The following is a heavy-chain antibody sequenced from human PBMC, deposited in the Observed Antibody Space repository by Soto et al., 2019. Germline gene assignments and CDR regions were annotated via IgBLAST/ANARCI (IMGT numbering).Heavy chain of an antibody. Sequence: GGSLRLSCAASGFTFSSYAMHWVRQAPGKGLEWVAVISYDGSNKYYADSVKGRFTISRDNPKNTLYLQMNSLRAEDTAVYYCARMANWNYEHYDYWGQGTLVTVSS. CDR1: GFTFSSYA. CDR2: ISYDGSNK. D-gene: IGHD1-7*01. V-gene: IGHV3-30-3*01. J-gene: IGHJ4*02. CDR3: ARMANWNYEHYDY.